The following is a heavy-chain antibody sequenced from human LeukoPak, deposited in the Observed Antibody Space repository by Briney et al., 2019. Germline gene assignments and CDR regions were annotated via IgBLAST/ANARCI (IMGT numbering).Heavy chain of an antibody. CDR3: ARHLIWFGESHLDY. J-gene: IGHJ4*02. Sequence: PSETLSLTCEVSGDSLSSGGYSWSWIRQPPGKGLEWIGYIRYSGSTYYNPSLKSRLTMSVEASKTQFSLKLSSVTAADTAVYYCARHLIWFGESHLDYWGQGTLVTVSS. CDR1: GDSLSSGGYS. CDR2: IRYSGST. V-gene: IGHV4-30-4*07. D-gene: IGHD3-10*01.